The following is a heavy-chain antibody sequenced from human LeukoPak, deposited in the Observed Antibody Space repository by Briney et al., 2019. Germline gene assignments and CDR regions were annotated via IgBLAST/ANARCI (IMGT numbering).Heavy chain of an antibody. CDR3: ARDLQQLVLNWFDP. Sequence: SVKVSCKASGGTFSSYAISWVRQAPGQGLEWMGGIIPIFGTANYAQKFQGRVTITADESTSTAYMELSSLRSEDTAVYYCARDLQQLVLNWFDPWGQRTLVTVSS. D-gene: IGHD6-13*01. CDR2: IIPIFGTA. V-gene: IGHV1-69*13. CDR1: GGTFSSYA. J-gene: IGHJ5*02.